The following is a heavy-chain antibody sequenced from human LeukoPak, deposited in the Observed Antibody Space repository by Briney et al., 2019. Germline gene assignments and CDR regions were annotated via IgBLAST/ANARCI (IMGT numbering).Heavy chain of an antibody. CDR2: IYYSGST. CDR1: GGSISSGGYY. V-gene: IGHV4-31*03. J-gene: IGHJ4*02. CDR3: AREIWFGELSVDY. D-gene: IGHD3-10*01. Sequence: PSQTLSLTCTVSGGSISSGGYYWSWIRQHPGKGLEWIGYIYYSGSTYYNPSLKSRVTISVDTSKNQFSLKLSSVTAADTAVYYCAREIWFGELSVDYWGQGTLVTVSS.